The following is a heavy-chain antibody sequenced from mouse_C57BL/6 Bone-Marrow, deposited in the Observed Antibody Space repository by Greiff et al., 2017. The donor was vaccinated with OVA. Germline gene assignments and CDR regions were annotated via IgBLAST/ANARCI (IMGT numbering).Heavy chain of an antibody. Sequence: VKLVESGAELVRPGASVKLSCKASGYTFTDYYINWVKQRPGQGLEWIARIYPGSGNTYYNEKFKGKATLTAEKSSSTAYMQLSSLTSEDSAVYFCARGSNYDYFDYWGQGTTLTVSS. CDR2: IYPGSGNT. CDR3: ARGSNYDYFDY. J-gene: IGHJ2*01. V-gene: IGHV1-76*01. D-gene: IGHD2-5*01. CDR1: GYTFTDYY.